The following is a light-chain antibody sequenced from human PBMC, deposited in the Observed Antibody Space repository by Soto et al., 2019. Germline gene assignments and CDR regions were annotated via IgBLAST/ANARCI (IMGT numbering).Light chain of an antibody. Sequence: EVVLTQSPGTLSFSPGERATLSCRASQSVGKYLAWYQQKPGQAPRLLIYDASNRATGIPARFSGSGSGTDFTLTISSLEPEDFAVYYCQQRSNWPPSTFGQGTRLEI. V-gene: IGKV3-11*01. CDR2: DAS. CDR1: QSVGKY. J-gene: IGKJ5*01. CDR3: QQRSNWPPST.